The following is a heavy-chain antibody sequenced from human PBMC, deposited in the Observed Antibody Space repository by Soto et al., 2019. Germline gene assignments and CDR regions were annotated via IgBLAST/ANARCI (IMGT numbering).Heavy chain of an antibody. D-gene: IGHD3-3*01. CDR2: ISAYNGNT. Sequence: ASVKVSCKASGYTFTSYGISWVRQAPGQGLEWMGWISAYNGNTNYAQKLQGRVTMTTDTSTSTAYMELRSLRSDDTAVYYCARECLPIDFCSGYYLSPRWCVTDVSCTAINDTLSS. J-gene: IGHJ6*03. CDR3: ARECLPIDFCSGYYLSPRWCVTDV. CDR1: GYTFTSYG. V-gene: IGHV1-18*01.